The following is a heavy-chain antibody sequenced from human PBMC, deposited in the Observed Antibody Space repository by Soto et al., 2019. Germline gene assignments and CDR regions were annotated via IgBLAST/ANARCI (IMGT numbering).Heavy chain of an antibody. V-gene: IGHV3-33*01. J-gene: IGHJ4*02. CDR3: ARDPYHYGSGRYYFDY. Sequence: QVQLVESGGGVVQPGRSLRLSCTASGLTFSSNGMHWVRQAPGKGLEWVAFIWYDGINKYYADSVKGRFIISRDNSENTVDLQMNSLSAEDTAVYYCARDPYHYGSGRYYFDYWGQGTLVTVSS. CDR1: GLTFSSNG. D-gene: IGHD3-10*01. CDR2: IWYDGINK.